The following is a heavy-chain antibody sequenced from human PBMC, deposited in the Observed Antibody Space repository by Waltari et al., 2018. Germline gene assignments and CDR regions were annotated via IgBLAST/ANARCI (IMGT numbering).Heavy chain of an antibody. D-gene: IGHD2-8*01. J-gene: IGHJ6*02. CDR2: IYHSAST. Sequence: QVQLQESGPGLVKPSQTLSLTCTVSGGSISSGGYYWSWIRQHPGKGLEWIGYIYHSASTYYNPSLKSRVTISVDRSKNQFSLKLSSVTAADTAVYYCARARGDCTNGVCYYYYYYGMDVWGQGTTVTVSS. CDR1: GGSISSGGYY. CDR3: ARARGDCTNGVCYYYYYYGMDV. V-gene: IGHV4-31*03.